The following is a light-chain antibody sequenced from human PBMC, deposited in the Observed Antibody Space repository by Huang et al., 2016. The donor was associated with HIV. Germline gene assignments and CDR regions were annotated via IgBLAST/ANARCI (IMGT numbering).Light chain of an antibody. Sequence: AIQLTQSPSSLSASVGDRVTITCRASQYITNDLGWYQQKPGKAPKLLISAASTLRSVVPSRFSGSGSGTDFTLTISSLQPEDFATYFCLQDFNYPRTFGQGTRVEIK. CDR1: QYITND. CDR3: LQDFNYPRT. CDR2: AAS. V-gene: IGKV1-6*02. J-gene: IGKJ1*01.